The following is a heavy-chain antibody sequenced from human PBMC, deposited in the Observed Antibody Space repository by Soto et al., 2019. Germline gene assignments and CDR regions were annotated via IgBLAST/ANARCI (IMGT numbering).Heavy chain of an antibody. D-gene: IGHD3-3*01. Sequence: SETLSLTCAVSGGSISSGGYSWSWIRQPPGKGLEWIGYIYHSGSTYYNPSLKSRVTISVDRSKNQFSLKLSSVTAEDTALYYCARGLLRFSEWSNPMWFDPWGQGTLVTVSS. J-gene: IGHJ5*02. CDR3: ARGLLRFSEWSNPMWFDP. CDR2: IYHSGST. V-gene: IGHV4-30-2*01. CDR1: GGSISSGGYS.